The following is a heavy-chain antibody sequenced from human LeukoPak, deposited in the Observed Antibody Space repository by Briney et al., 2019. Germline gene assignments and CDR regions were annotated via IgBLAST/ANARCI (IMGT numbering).Heavy chain of an antibody. Sequence: GASVKVSCKASGYTFTGYYMHWVRQAPGQGLEWMGWINPNSGGTNYAQKFQGRVTMTRDTSISTAYMELSRLRCDDTAVYYCARVVEYYDILTGQLYYFDYWGQGTLVTVSS. V-gene: IGHV1-2*02. J-gene: IGHJ4*02. CDR1: GYTFTGYY. CDR3: ARVVEYYDILTGQLYYFDY. D-gene: IGHD3-9*01. CDR2: INPNSGGT.